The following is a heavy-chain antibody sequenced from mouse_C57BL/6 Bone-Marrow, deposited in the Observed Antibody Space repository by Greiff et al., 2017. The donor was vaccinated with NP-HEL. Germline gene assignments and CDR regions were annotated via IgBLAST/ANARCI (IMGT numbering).Heavy chain of an antibody. D-gene: IGHD2-1*01. CDR1: GFSLTSSG. CDR2: IWSGGST. CDR3: ASPYYYGDAMDY. J-gene: IGHJ4*01. Sequence: VQLQQSGPGLVQPSQSLSITCTVSGFSLTSSGVHWVRQSPGTGLDWLGVIWSGGSTDYNAAFISRLSISKDNSKSQVFFKMNSLQADDTAIYYCASPYYYGDAMDYWGQGTSVTVSS. V-gene: IGHV2-2*01.